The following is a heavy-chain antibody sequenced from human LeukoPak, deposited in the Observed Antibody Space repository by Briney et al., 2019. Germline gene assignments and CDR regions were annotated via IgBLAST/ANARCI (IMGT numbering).Heavy chain of an antibody. CDR2: ISSSSSYI. V-gene: IGHV3-21*01. CDR1: GFTFSSYS. Sequence: GGSLRLSCAASGFTFSSYSMNWVRQAPGKGLEWVSSISSSSSYIYYADSVKGRFTISRDNANNSLYLQMNSLRAEDTAVYYCAREQKWEHDYWGQGTLVTVSS. CDR3: AREQKWEHDY. D-gene: IGHD1-26*01. J-gene: IGHJ4*02.